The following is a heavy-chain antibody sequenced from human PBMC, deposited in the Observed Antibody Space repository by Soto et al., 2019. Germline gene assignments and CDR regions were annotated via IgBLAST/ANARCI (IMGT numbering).Heavy chain of an antibody. CDR2: IRSKAYGGTT. D-gene: IGHD3-3*01. Sequence: GGSLRLSCTASGFTFGDYAMSWFRQAPGKGLEWVGFIRSKAYGGTTEYAASVKGRFTISRDDSKSIAYLQMNSLKTEDTAVYYCTRGGPDYDFWSGYVDYWGQGTLVTVSS. J-gene: IGHJ4*02. V-gene: IGHV3-49*03. CDR1: GFTFGDYA. CDR3: TRGGPDYDFWSGYVDY.